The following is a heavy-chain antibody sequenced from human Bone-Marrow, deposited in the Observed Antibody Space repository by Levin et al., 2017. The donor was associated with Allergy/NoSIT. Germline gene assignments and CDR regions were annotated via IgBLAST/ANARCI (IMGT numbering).Heavy chain of an antibody. J-gene: IGHJ6*02. Sequence: GGSLRLSCTASGFTFGDYAMSWFRQAPGKGLEWVGFIRSKAYGGTTEYAASVKGRFTISRDDSKSIAYLQMNSLKTEDTAVYYCTRDGSEKHYDILTGYSDYYYYGMDVWGQGTTVTVSS. CDR1: GFTFGDYA. V-gene: IGHV3-49*03. D-gene: IGHD3-9*01. CDR2: IRSKAYGGTT. CDR3: TRDGSEKHYDILTGYSDYYYYGMDV.